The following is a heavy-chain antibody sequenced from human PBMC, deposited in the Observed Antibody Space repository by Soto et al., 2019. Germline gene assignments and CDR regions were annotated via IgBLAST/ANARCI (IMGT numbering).Heavy chain of an antibody. CDR1: GGSFSGYY. CDR3: ASGGDIVVVPAAMEYYYYGMDV. D-gene: IGHD2-2*01. CDR2: INHSGST. Sequence: SETLSLTCAVYGGSFSGYYWSWIRQPPGKGLEWIGEINHSGSTNYNPSLKSRVTISVDTSKNQFSLKLSSVTAADTAVYYCASGGDIVVVPAAMEYYYYGMDVWGQGTTVTV. V-gene: IGHV4-34*01. J-gene: IGHJ6*02.